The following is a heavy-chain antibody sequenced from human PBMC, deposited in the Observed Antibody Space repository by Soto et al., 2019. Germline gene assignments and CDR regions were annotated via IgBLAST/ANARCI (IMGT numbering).Heavy chain of an antibody. CDR3: ATGTAAPAH. V-gene: IGHV3-23*01. Sequence: EVQLLESGGGLVQPGGSLRLSCAASGFTFSNFDMSWVRQAPGKGLEWVSGISTSGGTTYYADSVKGRFTSSRDNSKNTLYLQMTSLRAEDTDVYYCATGTAAPAHWGQGTLVTVSS. CDR2: ISTSGGTT. J-gene: IGHJ1*01. D-gene: IGHD6-13*01. CDR1: GFTFSNFD.